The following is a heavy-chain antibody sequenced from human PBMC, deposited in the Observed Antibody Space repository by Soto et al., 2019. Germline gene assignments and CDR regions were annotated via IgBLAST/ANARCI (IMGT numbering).Heavy chain of an antibody. V-gene: IGHV4-31*03. J-gene: IGHJ6*02. D-gene: IGHD4-4*01. CDR2: IYYSGST. Sequence: QVQLQESGPGLVKPSQTLSLTCTVSGGSISSGGYYWSWIRQHPGKGLEWIGYIYYSGSTYYNPSLKSRVTISVDTSKNQFSLKLSSVTAADTAVYYCVREGHDYSNYGDRNYYYGMDVWGQGTTVTVSS. CDR3: VREGHDYSNYGDRNYYYGMDV. CDR1: GGSISSGGYY.